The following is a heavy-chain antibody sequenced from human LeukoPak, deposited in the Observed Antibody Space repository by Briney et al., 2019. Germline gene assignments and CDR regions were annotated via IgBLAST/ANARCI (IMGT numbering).Heavy chain of an antibody. CDR3: ARDSPITIFGVVIPFDY. J-gene: IGHJ4*02. V-gene: IGHV3-21*01. CDR1: GFTFSSYS. CDR2: ISSSSSYI. D-gene: IGHD3-3*01. Sequence: GGSLRLSCAASGFTFSSYSMNWVRQAPGKGLEWVSSISSSSSYIYYADSVKGRLTISRDNAKNSLYLQMNSLRAEDTAVYYCARDSPITIFGVVIPFDYWGQGTLVTVSS.